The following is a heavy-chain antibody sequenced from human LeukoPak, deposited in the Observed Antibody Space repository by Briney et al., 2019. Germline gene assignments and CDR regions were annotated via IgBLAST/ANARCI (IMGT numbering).Heavy chain of an antibody. CDR1: GYTFTSYG. Sequence: ASVKVSCKASGYTFTSYGISWVRQAPGRGLEWMGWISTYNGYANYAQKLQGRVTMTTETSTSTAYMELRSLRSDDTAVYYCARNSSDWYGYMDVWGKGTTVTVSS. D-gene: IGHD6-19*01. V-gene: IGHV1-18*01. CDR2: ISTYNGYA. J-gene: IGHJ6*04. CDR3: ARNSSDWYGYMDV.